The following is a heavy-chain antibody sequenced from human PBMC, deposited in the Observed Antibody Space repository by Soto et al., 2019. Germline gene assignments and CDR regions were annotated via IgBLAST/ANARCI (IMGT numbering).Heavy chain of an antibody. CDR2: ITGTGSTT. D-gene: IGHD2-15*01. CDR3: AKEGYCSGGSCSPVDY. CDR1: GFTFSSYA. V-gene: IGHV3-23*01. Sequence: EVQLLESGGGVVQPGGSLRLSCAGSGFTFSSYALNWVRQAPGKGLEWVSAITGTGSTTYYADSVKGRFTISRDNSKDTMYLQMNSLRAEDTAIYYCAKEGYCSGGSCSPVDYWGQGALVTVSS. J-gene: IGHJ4*02.